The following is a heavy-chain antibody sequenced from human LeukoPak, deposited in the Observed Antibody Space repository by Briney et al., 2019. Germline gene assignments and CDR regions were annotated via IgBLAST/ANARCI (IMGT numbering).Heavy chain of an antibody. Sequence: ASVKVSCKASGYTFTSYGISWVRQAPGQGLEWMGWISAYNGNTNYAQKLQGRVTMTTDTSTSTAYMELRSLRSDDTAVYYCARYIPMMATLKVGHHYFDYWGQGTLVTVSS. CDR1: GYTFTSYG. V-gene: IGHV1-18*01. CDR3: ARYIPMMATLKVGHHYFDY. D-gene: IGHD5-24*01. J-gene: IGHJ4*02. CDR2: ISAYNGNT.